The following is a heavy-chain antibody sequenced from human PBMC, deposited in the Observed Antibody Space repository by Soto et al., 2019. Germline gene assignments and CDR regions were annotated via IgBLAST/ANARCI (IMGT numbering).Heavy chain of an antibody. Sequence: GGSLRLSCTASGFTVSSNYMSWVRQAPGKGLEWVSVIYSGGSTYYADSVKGRFTISRDNSKNTLYLQMNSLRAEDTAVYYCARQYQVVPADTYYYYYGMDVWGQGTTVTVSS. CDR1: GFTVSSNY. CDR2: IYSGGST. CDR3: ARQYQVVPADTYYYYYGMDV. D-gene: IGHD2-2*01. V-gene: IGHV3-53*01. J-gene: IGHJ6*02.